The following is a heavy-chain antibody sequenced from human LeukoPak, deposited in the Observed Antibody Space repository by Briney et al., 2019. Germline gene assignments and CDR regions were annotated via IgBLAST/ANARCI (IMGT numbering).Heavy chain of an antibody. V-gene: IGHV1-18*01. CDR1: GYTFTSYG. CDR3: ARGIAVAGLYYYGMDV. J-gene: IGHJ6*02. D-gene: IGHD6-19*01. Sequence: GASVKVSCKASGYTFTSYGISWVRQAPGQGLVWMGWISAYNGNTNYAQKLQGRVTMTTDTSTSTAYMELRSLRSDDTAVYYCARGIAVAGLYYYGMDVWGQGTTVTVSS. CDR2: ISAYNGNT.